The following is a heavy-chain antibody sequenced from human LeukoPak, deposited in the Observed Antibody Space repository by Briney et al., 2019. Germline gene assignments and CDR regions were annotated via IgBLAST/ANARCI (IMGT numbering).Heavy chain of an antibody. J-gene: IGHJ4*02. CDR2: IYYSGST. D-gene: IGHD6-13*01. Sequence: ETLSLTCTVSGGSISSSSYYWGWIRQPPGKGLEWIGSIYYSGSTYYNPSLKSRVTISVDTSKNQFSLKLSSVTAADTAVYYXXRLIRGIAAAHIDYWGQGTLVTVSS. CDR3: XRLIRGIAAAHIDY. CDR1: GGSISSSSYY. V-gene: IGHV4-39*01.